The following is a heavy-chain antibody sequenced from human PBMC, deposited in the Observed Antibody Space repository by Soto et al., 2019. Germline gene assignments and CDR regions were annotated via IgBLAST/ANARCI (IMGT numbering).Heavy chain of an antibody. D-gene: IGHD3-10*01. V-gene: IGHV3-33*01. J-gene: IGHJ6*02. CDR1: GFTFSNYG. CDR3: ARDDEYSGNGMDV. CDR2: ILNDGSNR. Sequence: QVLLVESGGGVVQPGRSLTLSCAASGFTFSNYGMHWVRQAPGKGLEWVAVILNDGSNRYHADSVKDRFTISRDNSKNTLYLQMNSLRAEDTAVYYCARDDEYSGNGMDVWGQGTTVTVS.